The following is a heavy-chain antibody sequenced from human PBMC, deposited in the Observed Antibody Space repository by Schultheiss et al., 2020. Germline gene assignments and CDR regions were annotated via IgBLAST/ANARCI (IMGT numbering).Heavy chain of an antibody. V-gene: IGHV1-69*13. Sequence: SVKVSCKASGGTFNNYAINWVRQAPGQGLEWMGIIIPIFDTTHYAQRFQGRVTITADESTSTAYMELNGLISEDTAVYYCARDATPNYDILTGFYNPWHYYYGMDVWGLGTTVTVYS. J-gene: IGHJ6*02. CDR1: GGTFNNYA. D-gene: IGHD3-9*01. CDR3: ARDATPNYDILTGFYNPWHYYYGMDV. CDR2: IIPIFDTT.